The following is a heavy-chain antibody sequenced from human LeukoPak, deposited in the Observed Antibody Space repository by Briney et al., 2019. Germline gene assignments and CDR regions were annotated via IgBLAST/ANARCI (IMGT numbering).Heavy chain of an antibody. J-gene: IGHJ4*02. CDR1: GYTLTNYG. D-gene: IGHD2-2*01. V-gene: IGHV1-18*01. Sequence: ASVKVSCKASGYTLTNYGISWVRQAPGQGLEWMGWISGYSGDTNYAQKLQDRVTMTTDTSTSTAYMELTSLTFDDTAVYYCARSPHEGGVVPAAKDCWGQGTLVTVSS. CDR3: ARSPHEGGVVPAAKDC. CDR2: ISGYSGDT.